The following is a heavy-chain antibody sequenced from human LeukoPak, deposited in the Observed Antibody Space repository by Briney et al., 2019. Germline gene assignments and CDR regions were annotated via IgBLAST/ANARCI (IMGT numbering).Heavy chain of an antibody. J-gene: IGHJ4*02. Sequence: ASVKVSCKASGYTFTNYYIHWVRQAPGQGLEWTGIINPSGGSTSYAQKFQGRVTMTRDTSTSTVYMELSSLRSEDTAVYYCTREGPYSDSSRSRFDYWGQGTLVTVSS. V-gene: IGHV1-46*01. CDR3: TREGPYSDSSRSRFDY. CDR1: GYTFTNYY. D-gene: IGHD6-6*01. CDR2: INPSGGST.